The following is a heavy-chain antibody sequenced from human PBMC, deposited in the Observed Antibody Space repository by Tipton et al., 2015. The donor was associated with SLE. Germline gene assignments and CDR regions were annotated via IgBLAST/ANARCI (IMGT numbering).Heavy chain of an antibody. V-gene: IGHV3-21*01. CDR3: ARDGVGYSYGYPHFDY. D-gene: IGHD5-18*01. Sequence: GSLRLSCAASGFTFSSYSMNWVRQAPGKGLEWVSSISSSSNYIYYADSVKGRFTISRDNAKNSLYLQMNSLRAEDTAVYYCARDGVGYSYGYPHFDYWGQGTLVTVSS. J-gene: IGHJ4*02. CDR2: ISSSSNYI. CDR1: GFTFSSYS.